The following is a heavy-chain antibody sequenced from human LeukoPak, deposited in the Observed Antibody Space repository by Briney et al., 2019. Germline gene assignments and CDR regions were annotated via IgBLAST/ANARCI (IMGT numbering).Heavy chain of an antibody. Sequence: ASVKVSCKASGYTFTSYGISWVRQAPGQGLEWMGWISAYNGNTNYAQKLQGRVTMTTDTSTSAAYMELRSLRSDDTAVYYCARIGDYDYVWGSYRYTQRWFDPWGQGTLVTVSS. V-gene: IGHV1-18*01. CDR3: ARIGDYDYVWGSYRYTQRWFDP. D-gene: IGHD3-16*02. CDR2: ISAYNGNT. CDR1: GYTFTSYG. J-gene: IGHJ5*02.